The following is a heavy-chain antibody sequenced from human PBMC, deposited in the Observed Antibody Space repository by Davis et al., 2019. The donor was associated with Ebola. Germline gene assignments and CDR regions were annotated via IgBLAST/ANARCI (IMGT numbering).Heavy chain of an antibody. D-gene: IGHD3-16*01. J-gene: IGHJ6*02. CDR2: IKSKTDGGTT. V-gene: IGHV3-15*01. CDR1: GFTFGAYW. Sequence: GESLKISCAASGFTFGAYWMTWVRRVPGKGLEWVGRIKSKTDGGTTDYAAPVKGRFTISRDDSKNTLYLQMNSLRAEDTAVYYCAKGGGSGWSMDVWGQGTTVTVSS. CDR3: AKGGGSGWSMDV.